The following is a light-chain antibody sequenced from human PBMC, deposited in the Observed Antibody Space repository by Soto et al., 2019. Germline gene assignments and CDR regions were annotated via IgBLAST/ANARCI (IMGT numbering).Light chain of an antibody. V-gene: IGKV1-27*01. J-gene: IGKJ5*01. Sequence: DIQMTQSPSSLSASVGDRVAITCRASQGISNYLACYQRKPGKVPDLLISSASTLQSGAPSRFSGSGSGTDFTLTISRLEPEDFALYYCQQYVTSAITFGQGTRLEIK. CDR1: QGISNY. CDR2: SAS. CDR3: QQYVTSAIT.